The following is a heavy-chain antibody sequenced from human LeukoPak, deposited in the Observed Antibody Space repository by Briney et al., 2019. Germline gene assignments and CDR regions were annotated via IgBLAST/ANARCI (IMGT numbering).Heavy chain of an antibody. CDR3: AREIKVYDSSGYYSRYYYYMDV. D-gene: IGHD3-22*01. CDR1: GGSISSYY. Sequence: PSETLSLTCTVSGGSISSYYWSWLRQPPGKGLGGVGYIYYSGSTNYNPSLKSRVTISVDTSKNQFSLKLSSVTAADTAVYYCAREIKVYDSSGYYSRYYYYMDVWGKGTTVTISS. CDR2: IYYSGST. V-gene: IGHV4-59*01. J-gene: IGHJ6*03.